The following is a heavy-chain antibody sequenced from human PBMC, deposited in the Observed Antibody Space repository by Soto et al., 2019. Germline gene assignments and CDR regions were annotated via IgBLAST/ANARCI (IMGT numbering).Heavy chain of an antibody. Sequence: SETLSLTCTVSGGSISSGDYYWSWIRQPPGKGLEWIGYIYYSGSTYYNPSLKSRVTISVDTSKNQFSLKLSSVTAADTAVYYCASSYYYDSSGHPLDYWGQGTLVTVSS. CDR2: IYYSGST. V-gene: IGHV4-30-4*01. CDR3: ASSYYYDSSGHPLDY. CDR1: GGSISSGDYY. J-gene: IGHJ4*02. D-gene: IGHD3-22*01.